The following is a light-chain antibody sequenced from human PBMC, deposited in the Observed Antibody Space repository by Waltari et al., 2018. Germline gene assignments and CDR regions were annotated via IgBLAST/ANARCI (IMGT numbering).Light chain of an antibody. CDR1: QGISTW. CDR3: HQYNDGPPFN. V-gene: IGKV1-12*01. CDR2: AAS. Sequence: DIQMTQSPSSVSASVGDRVTITCRASQGISTWLGWYQQKPGKAPKPLIYAASSLQSGVPSRFSGSGSGTEFTLTISSLQPEDFAVYYCHQYNDGPPFNFGQGTKLEIK. J-gene: IGKJ2*01.